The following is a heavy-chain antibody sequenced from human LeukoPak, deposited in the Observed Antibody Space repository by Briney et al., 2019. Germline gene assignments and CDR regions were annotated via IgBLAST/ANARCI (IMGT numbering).Heavy chain of an antibody. J-gene: IGHJ4*02. Sequence: KPSETLSLTCTVSGRSISSYYWSWIRQPPGKGLEWHGYIYYSGSTNYNPSLKSRVTISVHTSKNQFSLKLSSVTAADTAVYYSKRHGDTYWSIDYWGPGSLVTVSS. V-gene: IGHV4-59*01. CDR2: IYYSGST. CDR3: KRHGDTYWSIDY. CDR1: GRSISSYY. D-gene: IGHD2-15*01.